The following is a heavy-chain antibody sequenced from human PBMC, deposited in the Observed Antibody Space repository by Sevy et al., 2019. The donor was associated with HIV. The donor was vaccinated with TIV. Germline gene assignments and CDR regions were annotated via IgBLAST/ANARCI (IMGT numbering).Heavy chain of an antibody. J-gene: IGHJ4*02. D-gene: IGHD6-13*01. CDR1: GYSISSGYY. V-gene: IGHV4-38-2*02. CDR2: IYHSGST. Sequence: SETLSLTCTVSGYSISSGYYWGWIRQPRGKGLEWIGRIYHSGSTYYNPSLKSRVTISVDTSKNQFSLTLSSVTAAGTAVYYCASGGYSSSWPHVGYWGQGTLVTVTS. CDR3: ASGGYSSSWPHVGY.